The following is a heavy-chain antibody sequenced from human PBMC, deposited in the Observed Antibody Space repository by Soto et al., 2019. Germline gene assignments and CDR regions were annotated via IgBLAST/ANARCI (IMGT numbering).Heavy chain of an antibody. CDR1: GGTFSSYA. V-gene: IGHV1-69*01. D-gene: IGHD2-2*01. CDR2: IIPIFGTA. J-gene: IGHJ6*02. Sequence: QVQLVQSGAEVKKPGSSVKVSCKASGGTFSSYAISWVRQAPGQGLEWMGGIIPIFGTANYAQKFQGRVTITADESTSTAYTELSSLRSEDTAVYYCARDDCSSTSCYEDYYYGMDVWGQGTTVTVSS. CDR3: ARDDCSSTSCYEDYYYGMDV.